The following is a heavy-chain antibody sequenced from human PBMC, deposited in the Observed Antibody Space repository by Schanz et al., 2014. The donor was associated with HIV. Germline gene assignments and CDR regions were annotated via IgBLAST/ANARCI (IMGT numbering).Heavy chain of an antibody. CDR3: VKDFTTWKGGFDY. Sequence: EVQIVESGGGVVQPGRSLRLSCAASGFSFNNFAVHWVRQTPGKGLEWVSGINWNNKVMGYVDSVKGRFSISRDTAKNSLYLQMNDLRPEDTAFYYCVKDFTTWKGGFDYWGQGTLVIVSS. V-gene: IGHV3-9*01. CDR1: GFSFNNFA. J-gene: IGHJ4*02. D-gene: IGHD1-1*01. CDR2: INWNNKVM.